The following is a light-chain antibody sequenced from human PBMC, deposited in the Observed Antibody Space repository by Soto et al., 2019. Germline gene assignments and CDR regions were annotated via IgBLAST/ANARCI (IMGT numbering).Light chain of an antibody. CDR1: QSVLYSSNNKNY. V-gene: IGKV4-1*01. J-gene: IGKJ4*01. Sequence: DIVMTQSPDSLAVSLGERATINCKYSQSVLYSSNNKNYLAWYQQKPGQPPKLLIYWASTRESGVPDRFSGSGSGTDFPLTISSLQAEDLAVYYCQQYYSSLLTFGGGTKVEIK. CDR2: WAS. CDR3: QQYYSSLLT.